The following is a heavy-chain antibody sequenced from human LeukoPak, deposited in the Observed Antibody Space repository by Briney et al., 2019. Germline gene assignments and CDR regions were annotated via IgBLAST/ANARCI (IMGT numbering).Heavy chain of an antibody. V-gene: IGHV3-23*01. CDR2: LSGNGAKT. Sequence: GGSLRLSCAASGFTFSSYALSWVRQAPGKGLEWVSALSGNGAKTYYADSVKGRFTVYRDNSKNTLYLQMNSLRVGDTAIYYCAKDHGDYSFDYWGQGTLVTVSS. CDR1: GFTFSSYA. J-gene: IGHJ4*02. CDR3: AKDHGDYSFDY. D-gene: IGHD4-17*01.